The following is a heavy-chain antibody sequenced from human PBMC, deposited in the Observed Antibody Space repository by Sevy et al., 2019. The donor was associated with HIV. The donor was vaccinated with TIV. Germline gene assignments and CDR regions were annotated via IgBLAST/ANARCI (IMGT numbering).Heavy chain of an antibody. Sequence: ASVKVSCKASGYTFTSYGISWVRQAPGQGLEWMGWISAYNGNTNYAQKLQGRVTMTTDTSTRTAYMELRSLRSDDTVLYYCAREVEGGCYLYYYYYGMDVWGQGTTVTVSS. CDR3: AREVEGGCYLYYYYYGMDV. CDR1: GYTFTSYG. D-gene: IGHD1-26*01. V-gene: IGHV1-18*01. CDR2: ISAYNGNT. J-gene: IGHJ6*02.